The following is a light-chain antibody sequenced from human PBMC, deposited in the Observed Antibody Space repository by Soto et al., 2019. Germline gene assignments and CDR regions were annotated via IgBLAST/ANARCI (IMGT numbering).Light chain of an antibody. CDR3: CSYGVSYTWV. Sequence: QSALTQPRSVSGSPGQSVTISCTGTSSDVGGYNYVSWYQQHPGKAPKLMIYDVTRRPSGVPDRFSGSKSGNTASLTISGLQAEDEADYYCSYGVSYTWVFGGGTKLPVL. CDR1: SSDVGGYNY. V-gene: IGLV2-11*01. CDR2: DVT. J-gene: IGLJ3*02.